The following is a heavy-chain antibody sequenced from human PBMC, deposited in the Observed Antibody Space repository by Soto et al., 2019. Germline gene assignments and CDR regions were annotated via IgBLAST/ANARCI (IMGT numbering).Heavy chain of an antibody. J-gene: IGHJ5*02. D-gene: IGHD3-3*01. CDR1: GFTLSSYG. CDR2: TWYDGSNK. Sequence: QVQLVESGGGVVQPGRSLRLSCAASGFTLSSYGMHWVRQPPGKGLEWVAITWYDGSNKNYADSVKGRFTISRDNSKNTLYLQMNSLRAEDTAVYYCARDEAYYAPWFDPWGQGTLVTVSS. V-gene: IGHV3-33*01. CDR3: ARDEAYYAPWFDP.